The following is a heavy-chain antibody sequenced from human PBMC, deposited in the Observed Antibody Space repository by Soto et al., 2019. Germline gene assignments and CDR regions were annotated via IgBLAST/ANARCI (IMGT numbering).Heavy chain of an antibody. D-gene: IGHD1-26*01. CDR3: ARDSIVGATPWVGYFDL. V-gene: IGHV3-33*01. J-gene: IGHJ2*01. CDR2: IWYDGSNK. Sequence: GGSLRLSCAASGFTFSSYGMHWVRQAPGKGLEWVAVIWYDGSNKYYADSVKGRFTISRDNSKNTLYLQMNSLRAEDTAVYYCARDSIVGATPWVGYFDLWGRGTLVTVSS. CDR1: GFTFSSYG.